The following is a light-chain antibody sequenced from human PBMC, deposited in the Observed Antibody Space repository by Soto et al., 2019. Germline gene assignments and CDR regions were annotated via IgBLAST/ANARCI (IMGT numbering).Light chain of an antibody. J-gene: IGKJ1*01. Sequence: DIVMTQSPDSLTVSLGERATINCKSSQSVLYSSNNKNYLAWYQQKPGQPPKLLIYWASTRESGVPDRFSGSGSGTDFTLTISSLQDEDVAVYYCQQYSDTPRTFGQGTKVAIK. CDR3: QQYSDTPRT. CDR1: QSVLYSSNNKNY. CDR2: WAS. V-gene: IGKV4-1*01.